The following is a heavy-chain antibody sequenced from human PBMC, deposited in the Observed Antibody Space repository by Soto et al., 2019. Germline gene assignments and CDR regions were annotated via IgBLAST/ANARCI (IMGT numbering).Heavy chain of an antibody. CDR3: ATEGVKYVVSGLSHFQY. CDR1: GFTLNTYA. CDR2: ISYNGKNK. Sequence: QVQLVESGGGVVQLGTSLRLSCAASGFTLNTYAMHWVRQVPGKGLEWVAFISYNGKNKYYGNSVKGRFTISRDDSANTLYLQMSSLRSEDTAVYYCATEGVKYVVSGLSHFQYWGRGPLVT. J-gene: IGHJ1*01. D-gene: IGHD2-15*01. V-gene: IGHV3-30*15.